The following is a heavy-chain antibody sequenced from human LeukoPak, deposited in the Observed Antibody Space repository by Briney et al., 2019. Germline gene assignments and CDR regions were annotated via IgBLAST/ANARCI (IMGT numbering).Heavy chain of an antibody. D-gene: IGHD3-16*01. J-gene: IGHJ2*01. CDR1: GGSFSGYY. Sequence: SETLSLTCAVYGGSFSGYYWSWIRQPPGKGLEWIGEINHSGSTNYNPSLKSRVTISVDTSKNQFSLKLSSVTAADTAVHYCARLKMGAYFDLWGRGTLVTVSS. V-gene: IGHV4-34*01. CDR3: ARLKMGAYFDL. CDR2: INHSGST.